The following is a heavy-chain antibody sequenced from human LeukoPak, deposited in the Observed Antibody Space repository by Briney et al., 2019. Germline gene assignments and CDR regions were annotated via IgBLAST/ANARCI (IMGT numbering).Heavy chain of an antibody. J-gene: IGHJ4*02. D-gene: IGHD3-9*01. CDR3: AKWGDYDVLTGYYVSDY. CDR2: ISYDGSNK. V-gene: IGHV3-30-3*02. CDR1: GFTFSSYA. Sequence: GGSLRLSCAAFGFTFSSYAMHWVRQAPGKGLEWVAVISYDGSNKYYADSVKGRFTISRDNSKNTVFLQMNSLRAEDTAVYYCAKWGDYDVLTGYYVSDYWGQGTLVTVSS.